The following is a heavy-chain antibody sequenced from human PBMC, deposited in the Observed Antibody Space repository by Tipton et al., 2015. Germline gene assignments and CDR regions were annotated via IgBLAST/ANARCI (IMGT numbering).Heavy chain of an antibody. J-gene: IGHJ3*01. Sequence: QSGAEVKKPGESLKISCTVSGDSFTTYWIGWVRQLPGKGLEWMAIIYTGDSDSRYSPPFQGQVTISVDKSVSTAYLQWSSLKASDPAMYYCARQLGPNGDYERRAFDLWGQGTMVTVSS. CDR2: IYTGDSDS. CDR1: GDSFTTYW. V-gene: IGHV5-51*01. CDR3: ARQLGPNGDYERRAFDL. D-gene: IGHD4-17*01.